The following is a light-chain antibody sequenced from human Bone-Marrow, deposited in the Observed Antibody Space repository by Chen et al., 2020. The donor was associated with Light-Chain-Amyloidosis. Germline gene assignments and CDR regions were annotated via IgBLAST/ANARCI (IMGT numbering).Light chain of an antibody. Sequence: FVLPPPPSPAVSQGDRGRIPCSGDDLPTKYAYWYQQKPGQAPVLVIHIDTERPSGISGRFSGSSSGTTATLTISGVQAEGGADYPFQSAPRSGTDEVIFGGGTKLTVL. CDR3: QSAPRSGTDEVI. CDR1: DLPTKY. CDR2: IDT. J-gene: IGLJ2*01. V-gene: IGLV3-25*03.